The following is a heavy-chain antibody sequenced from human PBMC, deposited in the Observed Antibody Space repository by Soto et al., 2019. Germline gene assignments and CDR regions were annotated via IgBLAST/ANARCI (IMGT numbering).Heavy chain of an antibody. CDR1: GFTFSPYW. D-gene: IGHD6-6*01. V-gene: IGHV3-74*01. CDR3: SRRGSSSSPRDTFGI. J-gene: IGHJ3*02. CDR2: INSDGSGT. Sequence: GGSLRLSCVASGFTFSPYWMHWVCQGPGKGLVWVSRINSDGSGTSYADSVKGRFTISRDNANNTLYLQMDSLRAEDTAVYYSSRRGSSSSPRDTFGIWGQGTMVTVSS.